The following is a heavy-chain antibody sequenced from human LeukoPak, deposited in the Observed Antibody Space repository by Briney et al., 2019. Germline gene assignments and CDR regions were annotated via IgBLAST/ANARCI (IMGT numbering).Heavy chain of an antibody. J-gene: IGHJ6*02. Sequence: GGSLRFSCAASGFNFAVYARTWVRQAPGKGLEWVSTIDSSGVTHYADSVKGRFTISRDNPKNTLYLQMTSLRAEDTAVYYCAKDNVIVPAAPYGMDVWGQGTTVTVSS. CDR1: GFNFAVYA. V-gene: IGHV3-23*01. CDR2: IDSSGVT. CDR3: AKDNVIVPAAPYGMDV. D-gene: IGHD2-2*01.